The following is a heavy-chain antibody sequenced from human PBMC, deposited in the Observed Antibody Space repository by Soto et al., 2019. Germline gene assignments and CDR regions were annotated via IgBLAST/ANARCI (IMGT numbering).Heavy chain of an antibody. V-gene: IGHV4-4*02. J-gene: IGHJ4*02. CDR3: ARDFNSSSWYYFDY. D-gene: IGHD6-13*01. CDR1: SGSISSSNW. CDR2: IYHSGST. Sequence: SETLSLTCAVSSGSISSSNWWSWVRQPPGKGLEWIGEIYHSGSTNYNPSLKSRVTISVDKSKNQFSLKLSSVTAADTAVYYCARDFNSSSWYYFDYWGQGTLVTVSS.